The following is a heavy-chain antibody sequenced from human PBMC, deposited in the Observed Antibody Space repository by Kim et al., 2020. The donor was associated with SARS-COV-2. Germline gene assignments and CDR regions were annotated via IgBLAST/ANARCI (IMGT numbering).Heavy chain of an antibody. CDR2: VSGSGGST. V-gene: IGHV3-23*01. D-gene: IGHD6-13*01. J-gene: IGHJ4*02. Sequence: GGSLRLSCAASGFTFSSYAMSWVRQAPGKGPEWVSLVSGSGGSTYHADSVKGRFAISRDNSKKTLYLQMNSLRAEDTASYYCAKGESNTWSFFAYWGQGT. CDR1: GFTFSSYA. CDR3: AKGESNTWSFFAY.